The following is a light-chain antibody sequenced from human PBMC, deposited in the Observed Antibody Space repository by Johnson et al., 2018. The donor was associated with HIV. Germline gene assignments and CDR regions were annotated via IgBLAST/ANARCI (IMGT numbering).Light chain of an antibody. Sequence: QSVLTQPPSVSAAPGQKVTISCSGSSSNIGNNYVSWYQQLPGTAPKLLIYENNKRPSGIPDRFSGSRTGTSATLGITGLQTGDEANYYCATCDNSLRVFGTGTRVTFL. J-gene: IGLJ1*01. CDR3: ATCDNSLRV. CDR2: ENN. V-gene: IGLV1-51*02. CDR1: SSNIGNNY.